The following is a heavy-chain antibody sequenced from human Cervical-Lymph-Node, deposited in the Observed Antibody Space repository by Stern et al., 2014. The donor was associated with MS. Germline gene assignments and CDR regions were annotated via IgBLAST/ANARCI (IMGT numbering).Heavy chain of an antibody. CDR2: IIPILGQP. Sequence: QVQLGQSGAEVKKPGSSVNVSCMASGGTFSSSYAITWMRQAPGQGLEWMGRIIPILGQPYYAQKFQGRVTITADTSTNTAYMGLNSLTSEDTAVYYCARGVVSNRATATLHNLFDPWGQGTLVTVSS. CDR1: GGTFSSSYA. CDR3: ARGVVSNRATATLHNLFDP. V-gene: IGHV1-69*09. D-gene: IGHD1-1*01. J-gene: IGHJ5*02.